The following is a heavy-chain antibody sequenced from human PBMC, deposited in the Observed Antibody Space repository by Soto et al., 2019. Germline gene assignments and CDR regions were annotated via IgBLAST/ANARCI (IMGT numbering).Heavy chain of an antibody. CDR1: GFTLSSYE. CDR2: ISSSGSTI. V-gene: IGHV3-48*03. J-gene: IGHJ2*01. D-gene: IGHD2-2*03. CDR3: AIWIWSINWYCGL. Sequence: GWSRRRSCSASGFTLSSYEMNWVRQAQGKGLQWVSYISSSGSTIYYADSVKGRFTTSRDNAKNSLYLQMNSLRAEDTAVYYCAIWIWSINWYCGLWGRLPRVT.